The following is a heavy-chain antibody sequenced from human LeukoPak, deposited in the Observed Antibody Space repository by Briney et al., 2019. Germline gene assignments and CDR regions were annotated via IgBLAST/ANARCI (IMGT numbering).Heavy chain of an antibody. CDR1: GGSFSGYY. D-gene: IGHD2-2*01. V-gene: IGHV4-34*01. CDR3: ARGRKRDLGDIVVVPAAIRLSRAANWFDP. J-gene: IGHJ5*02. Sequence: SETLSLTCAVYGGSFSGYYWSWIRQPPGKGLEWIGEINHSRSTNYNPSLKSRVTISVDTSKNQFSLKLSSVTAADTAVYYCARGRKRDLGDIVVVPAAIRLSRAANWFDPWGQGTLVTVSS. CDR2: INHSRST.